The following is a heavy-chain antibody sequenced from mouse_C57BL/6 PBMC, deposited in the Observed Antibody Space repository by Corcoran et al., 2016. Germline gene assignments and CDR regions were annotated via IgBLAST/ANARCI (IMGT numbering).Heavy chain of an antibody. CDR3: ARKGIYYYGSSYGEAKDY. CDR2: INTYSGVP. CDR1: GYTFTTYG. J-gene: IGHJ4*01. D-gene: IGHD1-1*01. V-gene: IGHV9-3*01. Sequence: QIQLVQSGPELKKPGETVKISCKASGYTFTTYGMSWVKQAPGKGLKWMGWINTYSGVPTYADDFKGRFAFSLETSASTAYLQINNLKNEDTATYFCARKGIYYYGSSYGEAKDYWGQGTSVTVSS.